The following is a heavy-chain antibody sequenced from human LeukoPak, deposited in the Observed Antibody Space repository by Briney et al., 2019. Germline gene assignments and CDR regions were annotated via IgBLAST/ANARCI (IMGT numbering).Heavy chain of an antibody. CDR3: ARDREADITIGRGGPRASYMNV. D-gene: IGHD3-10*01. CDR2: RNYSGST. J-gene: IGHJ6*03. Sequence: SEALSLTCTGSGGSISSWFWRWIRQPPGKGLEWIGYRNYSGSTNHHPSVKSGVTISVDTSKNQFFLKLGSVTDAGTAGYFCARDREADITIGRGGPRASYMNVWGKGTTVTISS. CDR1: GGSISSWF. V-gene: IGHV4-59*01.